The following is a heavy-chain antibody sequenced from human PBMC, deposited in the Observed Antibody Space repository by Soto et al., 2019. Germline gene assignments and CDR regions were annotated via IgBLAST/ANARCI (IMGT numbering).Heavy chain of an antibody. V-gene: IGHV1-69*08. Sequence: QVQLVQSGAEVKKPGSSVKVSCKASGGTFSSYTISWVRQAPGQGLEWMGRIIPILGIANYAQKFQRRVTITADKSTSTAYMELSSLRSEDTAVYYCARDNYGDSVDYWGQGTLVTVSS. CDR1: GGTFSSYT. CDR2: IIPILGIA. J-gene: IGHJ4*02. D-gene: IGHD4-17*01. CDR3: ARDNYGDSVDY.